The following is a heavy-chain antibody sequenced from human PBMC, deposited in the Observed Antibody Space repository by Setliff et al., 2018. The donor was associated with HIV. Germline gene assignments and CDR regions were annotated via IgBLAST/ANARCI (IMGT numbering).Heavy chain of an antibody. D-gene: IGHD2-2*01. CDR2: VHHTGTT. V-gene: IGHV4-31*03. Sequence: KPWETLSLTCTVSGVSVSSGGYYWSWIRQHPGKGLEWIGDVHHTGTTYLNPSLKSRITISVDTSKNQFSLKLGFVTAADTAVYHCARGESSTWDLAEHFQHWGHGTLVTVSS. CDR3: ARGESSTWDLAEHFQH. J-gene: IGHJ1*01. CDR1: GVSVSSGGYY.